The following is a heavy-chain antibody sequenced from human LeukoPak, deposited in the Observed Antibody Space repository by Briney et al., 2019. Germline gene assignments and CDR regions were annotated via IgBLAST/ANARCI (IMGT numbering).Heavy chain of an antibody. J-gene: IGHJ4*02. CDR3: ARFTPRLTREKFDS. D-gene: IGHD2-2*01. V-gene: IGHV1-18*01. CDR2: ISACNGNT. CDR1: GYTFTNYD. Sequence: GASVKVSCKASGYTFTNYDINWVRQAPGQGLEWMGWISACNGNTRYAQKFQGRVTMTTDTSTSTAYMELRSLRSDDTAVYYCARFTPRLTREKFDSWGQGTLVTVSS.